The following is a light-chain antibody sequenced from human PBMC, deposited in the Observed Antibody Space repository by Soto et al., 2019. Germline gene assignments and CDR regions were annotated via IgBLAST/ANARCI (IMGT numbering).Light chain of an antibody. CDR2: AAT. V-gene: IGKV1-39*01. CDR1: QPIGTS. Sequence: DIQMTQSPSSLSAFVGDSVTVTCRASQPIGTSLHWYQQRAGTAPKVLISAATKLQSGVPSRFSGRGSGTDFTLTISNLQPEDSETYFCQQGYNTFWTLGRGTKVDIK. J-gene: IGKJ1*01. CDR3: QQGYNTFWT.